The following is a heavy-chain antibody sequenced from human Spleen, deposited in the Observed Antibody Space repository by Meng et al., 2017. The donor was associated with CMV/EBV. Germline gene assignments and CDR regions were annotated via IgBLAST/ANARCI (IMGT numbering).Heavy chain of an antibody. CDR2: IYYSGTT. CDR1: AGFISNYY. Sequence: SETLSLTCTVSAGFISNYYWSWIRQPPGKGLEWIGYIYYSGTTKYNPSLKSRVTISADTSKKQLSLKLSSVTAADTAVYYCARDWAYYYDSSGYYRYFDYWGQGTLVTVSS. CDR3: ARDWAYYYDSSGYYRYFDY. V-gene: IGHV4-59*01. J-gene: IGHJ4*02. D-gene: IGHD3-22*01.